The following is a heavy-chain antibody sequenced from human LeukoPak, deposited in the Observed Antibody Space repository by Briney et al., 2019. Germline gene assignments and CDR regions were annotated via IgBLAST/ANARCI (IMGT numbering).Heavy chain of an antibody. CDR3: GRANGGNMWRGHYFDY. D-gene: IGHD4-23*01. V-gene: IGHV3-30*03. J-gene: IGHJ4*02. CDR1: GFTFSSYG. Sequence: GGSLRLSCAASGFTFSSYGLHWVRQAPGKGLEWVAVISYDGSNKYYADSVKGRFTISRDNSKNTLYLQMNNLRAEDTAVYYCGRANGGNMWRGHYFDYWGQGTLVTVSS. CDR2: ISYDGSNK.